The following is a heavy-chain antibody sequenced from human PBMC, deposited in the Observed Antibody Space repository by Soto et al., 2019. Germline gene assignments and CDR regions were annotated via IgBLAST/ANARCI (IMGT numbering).Heavy chain of an antibody. V-gene: IGHV1-2*04. CDR1: GYTFTGYY. CDR3: ARADYIWGSYRELDY. CDR2: INPNSGGT. D-gene: IGHD3-16*02. J-gene: IGHJ4*02. Sequence: ASVKVSCKASGYTFTGYYMHWVRQAPGQGLEWMGRINPNSGGTNYAQKFQGWVTMTRDTSISTAYMELSRLRSDDTAVYYCARADYIWGSYRELDYWGQGTLVTVSS.